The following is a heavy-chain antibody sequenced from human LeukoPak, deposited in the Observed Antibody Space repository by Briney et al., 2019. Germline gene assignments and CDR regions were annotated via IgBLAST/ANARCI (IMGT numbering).Heavy chain of an antibody. J-gene: IGHJ4*02. CDR3: TTLSHDVHY. Sequence: PGGSLRLSCAASGFTFSNAWMTWVRQAPGMGLEWVGRIESNPAGGTADYAAPMKGRFTISRDDSKNTLHLQVNSLKTEDTAVYYCTTLSHDVHYWGQGTLVTVSS. V-gene: IGHV3-15*04. CDR2: IESNPAGGTA. CDR1: GFTFSNAW. D-gene: IGHD3-3*01.